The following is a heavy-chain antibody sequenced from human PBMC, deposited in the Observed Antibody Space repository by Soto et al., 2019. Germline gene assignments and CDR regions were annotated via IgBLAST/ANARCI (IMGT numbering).Heavy chain of an antibody. CDR3: ARRYGDASDY. CDR1: GDSNMSYY. V-gene: IGHV4-59*08. D-gene: IGHD4-17*01. J-gene: IGHJ4*02. CDR2: IYYSGST. Sequence: QVQLQESGPGLVKPSETLSLTCTVSGDSNMSYYWSWIREPPGKGLEWIGYIYYSGSTNYNPSLKSRVTIPVDTSKNQFSLKLRSVTAADTAVYYCARRYGDASDYWGQGTLVTVSS.